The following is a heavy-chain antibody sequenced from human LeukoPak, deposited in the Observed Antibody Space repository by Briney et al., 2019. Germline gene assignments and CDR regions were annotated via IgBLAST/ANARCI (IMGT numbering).Heavy chain of an antibody. CDR2: VSSHGTDK. Sequence: PGGSLRLSCAASGFTFSNYAMHWVRQAPGKGLDWVAVVSSHGTDKFYADSVKGRFTISRDNSKNTLYLQMNSLIPEDTAVYYCARAVPSRQAIGYWGQGTLVTVSS. V-gene: IGHV3-30*04. CDR1: GFTFSNYA. J-gene: IGHJ4*02. CDR3: ARAVPSRQAIGY.